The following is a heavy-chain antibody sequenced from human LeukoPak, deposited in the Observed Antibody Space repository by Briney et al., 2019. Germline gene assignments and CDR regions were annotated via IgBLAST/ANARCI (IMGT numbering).Heavy chain of an antibody. V-gene: IGHV1-69*04. Sequence: GPSVKVSCKASGGTFSSYAISWVRQAPGQGLEWMGRIIPILGIANYAQKFQGRVTITADKSTSTAYMELSSLRSEDTAVYYCARARRGDYGDLLTPSYGMDVWGQGTTVTVSS. CDR2: IIPILGIA. CDR3: ARARRGDYGDLLTPSYGMDV. D-gene: IGHD4-17*01. J-gene: IGHJ6*02. CDR1: GGTFSSYA.